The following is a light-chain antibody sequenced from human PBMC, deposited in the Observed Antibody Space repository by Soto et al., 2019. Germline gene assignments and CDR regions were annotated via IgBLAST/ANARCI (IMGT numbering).Light chain of an antibody. CDR2: DVS. V-gene: IGLV2-14*01. CDR3: SSYTSSSTRV. CDR1: SSDVGGYNY. Sequence: QSLLTQPASVSGSPGQSITISCTGNSSDVGGYNYVSWYQQHPGKAPKLMIYDVSNRPSGVSNRFSGSKSGNTASLTISGLQAEDEADYYCSSYTSSSTRVFGTGTKVTV. J-gene: IGLJ1*01.